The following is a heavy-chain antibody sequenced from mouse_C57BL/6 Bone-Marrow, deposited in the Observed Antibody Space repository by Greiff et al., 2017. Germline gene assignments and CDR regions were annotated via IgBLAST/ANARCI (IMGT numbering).Heavy chain of an antibody. Sequence: QVQLQQSDAELVKPGASVKISCTVSGYTFTDHTIHWMKQRPEQGLEWIGYIYPRDGSTKYNEKFKGKDTLTADKSSSTAYMQLNSLTSEDSAVYCCARKGSSGDNYFDYGGQGTTLTVSS. V-gene: IGHV1-78*01. J-gene: IGHJ2*01. CDR3: ARKGSSGDNYFDY. D-gene: IGHD3-2*02. CDR2: IYPRDGST. CDR1: GYTFTDHT.